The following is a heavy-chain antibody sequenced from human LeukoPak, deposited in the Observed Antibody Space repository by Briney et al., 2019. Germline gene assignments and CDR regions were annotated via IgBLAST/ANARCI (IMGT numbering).Heavy chain of an antibody. J-gene: IGHJ6*03. D-gene: IGHD3-3*01. CDR3: ARDSVTIFGVVIVGPPYYYYYMDV. V-gene: IGHV3-11*04. CDR2: ISSSGSTI. Sequence: GGSLRLSCAASGFTFSDFHMSWIRQAPGKGLDLVSYISSSGSTIYYADSVRGRFTVSRDNAKNSLYLQMNSLRAEDTAVYYCARDSVTIFGVVIVGPPYYYYYMDVWGKGTTVTVSS. CDR1: GFTFSDFH.